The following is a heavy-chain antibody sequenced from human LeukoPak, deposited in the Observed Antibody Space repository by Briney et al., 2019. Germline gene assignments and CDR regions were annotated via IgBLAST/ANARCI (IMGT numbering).Heavy chain of an antibody. CDR1: GYTFTGYY. Sequence: ASVKVSCKASGYTFTGYYMHWVRQAPGQGLEWMGWINPNSGGTNYAQKFQGRATMTRDTSISTAYMELSRLRSDDTAVYYCATRDYSSSAGSYYYYYMDVWGKGTTVTVSS. D-gene: IGHD6-6*01. CDR2: INPNSGGT. V-gene: IGHV1-2*02. J-gene: IGHJ6*03. CDR3: ATRDYSSSAGSYYYYYMDV.